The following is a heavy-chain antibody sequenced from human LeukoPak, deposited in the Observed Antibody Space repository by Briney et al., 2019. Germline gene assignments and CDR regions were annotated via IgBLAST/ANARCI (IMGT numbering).Heavy chain of an antibody. CDR2: ISYDGSNK. V-gene: IGHV3-30*18. D-gene: IGHD3-22*01. CDR3: AKDWDPGYYDSSGSYPDY. Sequence: GRSLRLFCAASGFAFISFGMHWVRQAPGKGLECVALISYDGSNKYYADSVKGRFTISRDNSKNTLYLQMNSLRAEDAAVYYCAKDWDPGYYDSSGSYPDYWGQGTLVTVSS. J-gene: IGHJ4*02. CDR1: GFAFISFG.